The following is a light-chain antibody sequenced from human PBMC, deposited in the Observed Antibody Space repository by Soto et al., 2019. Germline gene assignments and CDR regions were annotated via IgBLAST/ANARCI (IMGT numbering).Light chain of an antibody. CDR3: QQYNTYPHT. CDR1: QSISSL. V-gene: IGKV1-5*03. Sequence: DIQMTQSPSTLSASVGDRVTLTCRASQSISSLLAWYQQKPGKAPKILIFKASDLETGVPSRFSGTGSGTELTLTISSLQPDDFATYFCQQYNTYPHTFGQGTKLEIK. CDR2: KAS. J-gene: IGKJ2*01.